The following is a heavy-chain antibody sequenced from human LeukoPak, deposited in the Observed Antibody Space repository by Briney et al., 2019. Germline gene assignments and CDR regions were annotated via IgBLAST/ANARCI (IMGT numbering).Heavy chain of an antibody. CDR3: VSNTMTTEIDY. Sequence: SETLSLTCTVSGGSISSYYWNWIRQPAGKGLEWIGRIHTSGSTNYNPSLKSRVTMSVDTSKNKFSLKLSSVTAADTAVYYCVSNTMTTEIDYWGQGTLVTVSS. V-gene: IGHV4-4*07. D-gene: IGHD4-17*01. CDR2: IHTSGST. J-gene: IGHJ4*02. CDR1: GGSISSYY.